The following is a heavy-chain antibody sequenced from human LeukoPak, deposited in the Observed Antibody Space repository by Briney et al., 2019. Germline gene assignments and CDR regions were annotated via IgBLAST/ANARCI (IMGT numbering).Heavy chain of an antibody. CDR3: ARGGGDSCTSTSCNWFDP. V-gene: IGHV3-53*01. Sequence: GGSLSLSCAASGFTVGSNYMSWVRQAPGKGLEWVSVIYSGGSTYYADSVKGRFTISRDNSKNTLYLQMNSLRADDTAVYYCARGGGDSCTSTSCNWFDPWGQGTLVTVSS. J-gene: IGHJ5*02. CDR1: GFTVGSNY. D-gene: IGHD2-2*01. CDR2: IYSGGST.